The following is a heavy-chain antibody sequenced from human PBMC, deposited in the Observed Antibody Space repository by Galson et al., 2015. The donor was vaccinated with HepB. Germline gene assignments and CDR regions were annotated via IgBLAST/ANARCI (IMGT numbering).Heavy chain of an antibody. CDR2: TYYRSKWYY. D-gene: IGHD1-26*01. V-gene: IGHV6-1*01. Sequence: CAISGDSVSSNGAAWNWIRQSPSRGLEWLGRTYYRSKWYYDYAVSVKSRIAINPDTSKNQFSLQLNSVTPEDTAMYYCAHGRANAFDVWGQGTMVTVSS. CDR3: AHGRANAFDV. CDR1: GDSVSSNGAA. J-gene: IGHJ3*01.